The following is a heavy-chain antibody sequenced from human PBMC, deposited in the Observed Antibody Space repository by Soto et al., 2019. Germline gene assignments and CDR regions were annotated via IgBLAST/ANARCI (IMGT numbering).Heavy chain of an antibody. CDR2: IYTSGST. D-gene: IGHD3-3*01. CDR3: ARDYDFWSGMGIYYGMDV. J-gene: IGHJ6*02. V-gene: IGHV4-4*07. CDR1: GGSISSYY. Sequence: TLSLTCTVSGGSISSYYWSWIRQPAGKGLEWIGRIYTSGSTNYNPSLKSRVTMSVDTSKNQFSLKLSSVTAADTAVYYCARDYDFWSGMGIYYGMDVWGQGTTVTVSS.